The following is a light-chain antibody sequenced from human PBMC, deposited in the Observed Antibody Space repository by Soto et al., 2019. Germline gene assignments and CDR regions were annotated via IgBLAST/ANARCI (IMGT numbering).Light chain of an antibody. J-gene: IGLJ1*01. Sequence: QSVLTQPASVSGSPGQSITISCTGTSSDVGGYNYVSWYQHHPGKAPKLMIFDVSNRPSGVSNRFSGSKSGNTASLTISVLQPEDEAVYYCISYTTSHTRQIVCGTGTKVTGL. CDR3: ISYTTSHTRQIV. CDR1: SSDVGGYNY. CDR2: DVS. V-gene: IGLV2-14*03.